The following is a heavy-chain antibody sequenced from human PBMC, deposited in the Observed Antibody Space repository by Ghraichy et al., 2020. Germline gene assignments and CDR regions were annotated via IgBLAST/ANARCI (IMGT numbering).Heavy chain of an antibody. J-gene: IGHJ4*02. CDR2: MYSTGDT. Sequence: SETLSLTCTVSGDSSGIYYWCWFLQPPGKGLEWIAYMYSTGDTEYNPSLKSRVTISFDTSNIHFSLRLNSVTAADTALYYCTRGGGWLVDYWGQGTLVTVSS. D-gene: IGHD6-19*01. CDR1: GDSSGIYY. CDR3: TRGGGWLVDY. V-gene: IGHV4-59*01.